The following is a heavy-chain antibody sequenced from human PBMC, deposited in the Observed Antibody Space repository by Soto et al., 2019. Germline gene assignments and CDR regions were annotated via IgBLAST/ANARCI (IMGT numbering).Heavy chain of an antibody. Sequence: PSETLSLTCAVYGGSISRYYWTWIRQPPGKGLEWIGYIYYSGSTNYNPSLKSRVTISVDTSKNQFSLKMSSVTAADTVFYSCARLDTRYYFDYWGQGTLVTVSS. J-gene: IGHJ4*02. CDR2: IYYSGST. CDR3: ARLDTRYYFDY. CDR1: GGSISRYY. V-gene: IGHV4-59*01. D-gene: IGHD5-18*01.